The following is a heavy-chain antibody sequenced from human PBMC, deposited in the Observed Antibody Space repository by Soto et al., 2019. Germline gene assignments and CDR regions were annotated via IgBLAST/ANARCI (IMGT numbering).Heavy chain of an antibody. D-gene: IGHD3-3*01. V-gene: IGHV4-4*02. CDR1: GGSISSNNW. CDR3: ARAAPSATYADY. Sequence: QVQLQESGPGLVKPSGTLSLTCAVSGGSISSNNWWTWVRQSPGKGLELIGEIFHSGSTNYNPPLRSRVTISVDKSKNQFSLKLNSVTAADTAVYYCARAAPSATYADYWGQGTLVTVSS. CDR2: IFHSGST. J-gene: IGHJ4*02.